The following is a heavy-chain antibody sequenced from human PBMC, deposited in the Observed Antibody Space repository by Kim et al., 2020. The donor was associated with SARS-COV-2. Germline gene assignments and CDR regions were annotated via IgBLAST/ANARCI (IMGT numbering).Heavy chain of an antibody. J-gene: IGHJ4*02. CDR3: ARDRQRAGTGVDY. V-gene: IGHV6-1*01. D-gene: IGHD6-19*01. Sequence: YALYVKGRITINPDTSKTQFSLQLNSVTPEDTAVYYCARDRQRAGTGVDYWGQGTLVTVSS.